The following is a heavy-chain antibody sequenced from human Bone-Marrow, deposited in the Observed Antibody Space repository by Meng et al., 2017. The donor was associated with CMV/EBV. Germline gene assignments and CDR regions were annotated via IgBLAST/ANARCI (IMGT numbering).Heavy chain of an antibody. CDR1: GFTFSSYW. CDR3: ARGTMVRGVRSYGY. D-gene: IGHD3-10*01. V-gene: IGHV3-7*01. CDR2: IKQDGSEK. J-gene: IGHJ4*02. Sequence: GESLKISCAVSGFTFSSYWMSWVRQAPGKGLEWVANIKQDGSEKYYVDSVKGRFTISRDNAKNSLYLQMNSLRAEDTAVYYCARGTMVRGVRSYGYWGQGTLVTVSS.